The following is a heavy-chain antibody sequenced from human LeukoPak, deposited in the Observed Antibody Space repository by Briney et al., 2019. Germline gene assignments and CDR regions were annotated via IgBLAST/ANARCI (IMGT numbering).Heavy chain of an antibody. CDR2: ISAYNGNT. D-gene: IGHD3-22*01. CDR3: ARDRDSSGYYYDAFDI. Sequence: ASVKVSCKASGYAFTSYGISWVRQAPGQGLEWVGWISAYNGNTNYAQKLQGRVTMPTDTSTSTAYMELRSLRSDDTAVYYCARDRDSSGYYYDAFDIWGQGTMVTVSS. J-gene: IGHJ3*02. CDR1: GYAFTSYG. V-gene: IGHV1-18*01.